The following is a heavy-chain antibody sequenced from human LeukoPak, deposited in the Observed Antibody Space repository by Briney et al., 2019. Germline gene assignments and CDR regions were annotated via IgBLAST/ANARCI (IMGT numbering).Heavy chain of an antibody. D-gene: IGHD6-19*01. Sequence: PSETLSLTCAVYGGSFSGYYWSWIRQPPWKGLEWIGEINHSGSTNYNPSLKSRVTISVDTSKNQFSLKLSSVTAADTAVYYCAREHSSGWYQGYWGQGTLVTVSS. J-gene: IGHJ4*02. CDR1: GGSFSGYY. CDR2: INHSGST. V-gene: IGHV4-34*01. CDR3: AREHSSGWYQGY.